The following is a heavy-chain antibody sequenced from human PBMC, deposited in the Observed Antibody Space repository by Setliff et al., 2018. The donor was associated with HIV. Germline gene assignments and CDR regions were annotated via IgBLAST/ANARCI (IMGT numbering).Heavy chain of an antibody. CDR2: IRSEDYGGTT. Sequence: LRLSCAGVGFDFGDYAVTWVRQAPGKGLEWIGFIRSEDYGGTTAFAASVKGRFTISRDDRRSVAYLEMNSLRAEDTAVYYCATRLEQWLIQFDYWGRGTLVTVSS. V-gene: IGHV3-49*04. D-gene: IGHD6-19*01. CDR3: ATRLEQWLIQFDY. CDR1: GFDFGDYA. J-gene: IGHJ4*01.